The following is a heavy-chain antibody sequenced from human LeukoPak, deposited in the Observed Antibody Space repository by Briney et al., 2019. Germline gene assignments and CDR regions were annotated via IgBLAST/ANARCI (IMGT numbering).Heavy chain of an antibody. D-gene: IGHD1-26*01. CDR1: GFTFSRDN. J-gene: IGHJ4*01. Sequence: GGSLRLSCAASGFTFSRDNMHWVRQAPGKGLEWVAFITYDGDNKYADSVKGRFTISRDNSRNTLYMQMNSLRPEDTAVYYCAKDQGRGTYSFDYWSRGTLVTVSS. CDR2: ITYDGDNK. V-gene: IGHV3-30*02. CDR3: AKDQGRGTYSFDY.